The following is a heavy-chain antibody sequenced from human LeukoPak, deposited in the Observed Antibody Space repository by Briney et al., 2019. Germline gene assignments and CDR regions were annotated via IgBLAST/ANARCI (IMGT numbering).Heavy chain of an antibody. D-gene: IGHD6-19*01. CDR2: IYHSGST. Sequence: SETLSLTCTVSGYSISSGYYWGWIRQPPGKGLEWIGSIYHSGSTYYNPSLKSRVTISVDTSKNRFSLKLSSVTAADTAVYYCARVRPYSSGWCFDYWGQGTLVTVSS. CDR1: GYSISSGYY. J-gene: IGHJ4*02. V-gene: IGHV4-38-2*02. CDR3: ARVRPYSSGWCFDY.